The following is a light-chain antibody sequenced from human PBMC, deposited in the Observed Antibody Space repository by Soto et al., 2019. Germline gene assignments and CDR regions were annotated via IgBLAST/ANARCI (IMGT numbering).Light chain of an antibody. CDR2: GAS. CDR3: QQYMSSVT. J-gene: IGKJ1*01. Sequence: EIVLTQSPGSXSLSPGQRATXXXRASQSVDTTFFAWYQKKPGQAPRLLIYGASKRATGIPDRFSGSGSGTDFTLIISRLEPEDFAVYYCQQYMSSVTXGQGTKVEIK. V-gene: IGKV3-20*01. CDR1: QSVDTTF.